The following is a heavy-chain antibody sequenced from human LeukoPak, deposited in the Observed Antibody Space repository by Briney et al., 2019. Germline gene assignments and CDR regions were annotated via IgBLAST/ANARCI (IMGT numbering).Heavy chain of an antibody. V-gene: IGHV3-23*01. D-gene: IGHD3-16*01. CDR3: AKDRLGAGVSYFDY. J-gene: IGHJ4*02. Sequence: PGGSLRLSCAASGFTFRSYAMIWVRQAPGKGLEWVSSISGDGATTYYVDSVKGRFTISRDYSNNTLYLQMNTLRAEDTAVYYCAKDRLGAGVSYFDYWGQGTLVTVSS. CDR1: GFTFRSYA. CDR2: ISGDGATT.